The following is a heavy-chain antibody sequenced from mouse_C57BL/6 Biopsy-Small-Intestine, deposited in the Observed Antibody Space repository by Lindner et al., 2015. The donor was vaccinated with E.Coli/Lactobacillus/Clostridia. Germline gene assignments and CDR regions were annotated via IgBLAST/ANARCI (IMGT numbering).Heavy chain of an antibody. CDR3: ARPFYYSMDY. CDR1: GFTFSDYG. Sequence: VQLQESGGGLVKPGGSLKLFCAASGFTFSDYGMHWVRQAPEKGLEWIAYISSGSSTIYYADTVKGRFTISRDNAKNTLFLQMTSLRSEDTAMYYCARPFYYSMDYWGQGASVTVSS. J-gene: IGHJ4*01. V-gene: IGHV5-17*01. CDR2: ISSGSSTI.